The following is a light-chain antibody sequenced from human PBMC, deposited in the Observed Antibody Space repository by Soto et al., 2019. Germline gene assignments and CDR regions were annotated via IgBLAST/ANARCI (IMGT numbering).Light chain of an antibody. CDR2: EVT. V-gene: IGLV2-14*01. CDR3: SSYTISSILC. J-gene: IGLJ2*01. Sequence: QSVLTQPASVSGSPGQSITISCTGTSSDIGGYNYVSWYQQHPGKAPKLMIYEVTYRPSGVSNRFSGSKSGNTASLTISGLQAEDEADYYCSSYTISSILCFGGGTKVTVL. CDR1: SSDIGGYNY.